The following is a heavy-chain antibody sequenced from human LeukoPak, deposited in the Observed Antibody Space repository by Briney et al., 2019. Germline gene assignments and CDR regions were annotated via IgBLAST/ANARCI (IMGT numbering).Heavy chain of an antibody. J-gene: IGHJ4*02. CDR2: ISGSKGKT. D-gene: IGHD5-18*01. CDR3: ARGWKYRFGFYFHY. V-gene: IGHV1-18*01. Sequence: ASVKVSCKASGYTFTSYGISWVRQAPGQGLEWVGWISGSKGKTIYAQKFQGRVTMATDTSTSTVYMEVRSLRSDDTAVYYCARGWKYRFGFYFHYWGQGTLVTVSS. CDR1: GYTFTSYG.